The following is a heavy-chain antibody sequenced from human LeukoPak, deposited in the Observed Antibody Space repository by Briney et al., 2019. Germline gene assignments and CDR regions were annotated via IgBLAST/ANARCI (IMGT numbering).Heavy chain of an antibody. CDR2: IFTSGIT. D-gene: IGHD6-19*01. CDR1: GGSISIYY. V-gene: IGHV4-4*07. Sequence: SETLSLTCTVSGGSISIYYWNWIRQPAGKGLEWIGRIFTSGITNYNPSLKSRVTMSVDTSKNQFSLNLSSVTAADTAVYYCARNVGWYSHDSWGQGTLVTVSS. J-gene: IGHJ4*02. CDR3: ARNVGWYSHDS.